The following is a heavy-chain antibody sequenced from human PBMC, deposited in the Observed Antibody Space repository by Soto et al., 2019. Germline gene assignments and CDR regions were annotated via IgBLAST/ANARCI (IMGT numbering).Heavy chain of an antibody. J-gene: IGHJ5*02. CDR3: ATAPSP. CDR1: GGSISSGGYS. V-gene: IGHV4-30-2*01. Sequence: QLQLQESGSGLVKPSQTLSLTCAVSGGSISSGGYSWSWIRQPPGKGLEWIGYIYHSGSTYYNPSLQRRATISVARSTTQFSPTLSSLTAAHTAVYYCATAPSPWAPGPLVTVSS. CDR2: IYHSGST.